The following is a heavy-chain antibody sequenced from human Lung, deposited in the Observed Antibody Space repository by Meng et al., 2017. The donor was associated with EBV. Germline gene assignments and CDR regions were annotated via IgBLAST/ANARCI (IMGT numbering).Heavy chain of an antibody. D-gene: IGHD2-2*01. CDR2: IYYSGRT. V-gene: IGHV4-31*03. Sequence: QGKVQRQARGLVNPSQTLAHPCTVSCGSISSGCYYWSWIRQRPGTGLDWISYIYYSGRTYYNPSLKSRVTISVDTAKNHYSLGLNSVNAADTALYYWARGGTSSAPFDYWGQGTLVTVSS. CDR1: CGSISSGCYY. CDR3: ARGGTSSAPFDY. J-gene: IGHJ4*02.